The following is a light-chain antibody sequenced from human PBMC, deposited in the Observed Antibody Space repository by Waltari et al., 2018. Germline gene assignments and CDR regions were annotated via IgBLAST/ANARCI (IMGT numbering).Light chain of an antibody. V-gene: IGKV3-11*01. Sequence: EIVLTQSPAILSFSPGERATLSCRASQSAGTYLAWYQQRPGQSPRLLIYDASYRATGIPAGFSGSGSETDFTLTISILQPEDFAVYYCQQRRNWPLTFGGGTRVQI. CDR2: DAS. CDR1: QSAGTY. CDR3: QQRRNWPLT. J-gene: IGKJ4*01.